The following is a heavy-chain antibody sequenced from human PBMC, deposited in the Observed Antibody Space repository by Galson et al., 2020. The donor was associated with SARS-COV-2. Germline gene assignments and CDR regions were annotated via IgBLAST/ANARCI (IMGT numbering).Heavy chain of an antibody. V-gene: IGHV3-23*01. CDR3: AKGSWIQLWLPLHGMDV. Sequence: GESLKISCAASGFTFSSYAMSWVRQAQGKGPEWVSAISGRGGSTYYADSVKGRFTISRDNSKNTLYLQMNSLRAEDTAVYYCAKGSWIQLWLPLHGMDVWGQGTTVTVSS. CDR2: ISGRGGST. D-gene: IGHD5-18*01. CDR1: GFTFSSYA. J-gene: IGHJ6*02.